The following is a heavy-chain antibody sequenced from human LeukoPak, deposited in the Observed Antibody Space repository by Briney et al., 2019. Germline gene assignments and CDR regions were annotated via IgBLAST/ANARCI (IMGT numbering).Heavy chain of an antibody. J-gene: IGHJ6*02. Sequence: PGGSLRLSCAASGFTFSSYSMNWVRQAPGKGLEWVSYISSSSSTIYYADSVKGRFTISRDNAKNSLYLQMNSLRAEDTAVYYCARDQVLGAPAAIRGYYYYYGMDVWGQGTTVTVSS. V-gene: IGHV3-48*01. CDR3: ARDQVLGAPAAIRGYYYYYGMDV. CDR2: ISSSSSTI. CDR1: GFTFSSYS. D-gene: IGHD2-2*02.